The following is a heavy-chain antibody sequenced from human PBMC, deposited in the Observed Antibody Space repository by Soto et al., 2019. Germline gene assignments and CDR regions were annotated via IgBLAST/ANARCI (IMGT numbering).Heavy chain of an antibody. CDR2: IKQDGSEK. D-gene: IGHD3-3*01. V-gene: IGHV3-7*03. Sequence: PGGSLRLSCAAPGFTFSSYWMSWVRQAPGKGLEWVANIKQDGSEKYYVDSVKGRFTISRDNAKNSLYLQMNSLRAEDTAVYYCARDWTYDFWSGSDYWGQGTLVTVSS. J-gene: IGHJ4*02. CDR1: GFTFSSYW. CDR3: ARDWTYDFWSGSDY.